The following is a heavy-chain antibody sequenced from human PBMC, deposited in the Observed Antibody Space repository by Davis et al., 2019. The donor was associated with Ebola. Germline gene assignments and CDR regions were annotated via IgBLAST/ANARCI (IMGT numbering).Heavy chain of an antibody. Sequence: SVKVSCKASGGTFSSYAISWVRQAPGQGLEWMGGIIPIFGTANYAQKFQGRVTMTRDTSISTAYMELSRLRSDDTAVYYCARSIITVTSYYFDYWGQGTLVTVSS. CDR3: ARSIITVTSYYFDY. CDR2: IIPIFGTA. J-gene: IGHJ4*02. D-gene: IGHD4-17*01. CDR1: GGTFSSYA. V-gene: IGHV1-69*05.